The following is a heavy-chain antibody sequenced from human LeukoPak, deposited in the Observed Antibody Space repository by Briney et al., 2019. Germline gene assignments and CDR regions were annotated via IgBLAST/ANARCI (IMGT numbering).Heavy chain of an antibody. CDR1: GYTFTGYY. V-gene: IGHV1-2*02. J-gene: IGHJ4*02. Sequence: ASVKVSCKASGYTFTGYYMHWVRQAPGQGLEWMGWINPNSGGTNYAQKFQGRVTMTRNTSISTAYMELSSLRSEDTAVYYCARVLTADFWSGYFEPAANFDYWGQGTLVTVSS. CDR2: INPNSGGT. D-gene: IGHD3-3*01. CDR3: ARVLTADFWSGYFEPAANFDY.